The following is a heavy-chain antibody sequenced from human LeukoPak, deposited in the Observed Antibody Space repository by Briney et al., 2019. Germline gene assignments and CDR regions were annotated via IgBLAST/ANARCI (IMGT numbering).Heavy chain of an antibody. CDR2: IKQDGSAK. CDR3: AKGLVAVAYFDY. D-gene: IGHD6-19*01. CDR1: NFNFGTYW. J-gene: IGHJ4*02. Sequence: GGSLRLSCAAPNFNFGTYWMTWVRQAPGKGLEWVANIKQDGSAKDYVDSVKGRFTISRDNTKKSLYLQMNSLRVEDTAVYYCAKGLVAVAYFDYWGQGTLVTVSS. V-gene: IGHV3-7*01.